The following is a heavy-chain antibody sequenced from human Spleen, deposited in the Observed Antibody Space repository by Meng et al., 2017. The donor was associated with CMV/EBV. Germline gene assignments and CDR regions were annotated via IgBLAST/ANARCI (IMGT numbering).Heavy chain of an antibody. V-gene: IGHV4-34*01. Sequence: SETLSLTCAVYGGYFSGSNWNWTRQPPGKGLEWIGEITYSESTNHNPSLKSRVTISVDTSKKQFSLKLTSVPAADTAVYFCVRAFLRRGPARPRCFDPWGQGTLVTVSS. CDR1: GGYFSGSN. D-gene: IGHD6-6*01. CDR3: VRAFLRRGPARPRCFDP. CDR2: ITYSEST. J-gene: IGHJ5*02.